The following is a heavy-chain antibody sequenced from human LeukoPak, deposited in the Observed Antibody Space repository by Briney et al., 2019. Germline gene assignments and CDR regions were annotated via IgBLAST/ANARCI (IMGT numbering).Heavy chain of an antibody. J-gene: IGHJ4*02. CDR3: ARGSGWLPDN. Sequence: SETLSLTCSVSGGSIGSYFWSWIRQPPGKGLEWIGNTYYAGRTNYNPSLKSRVTISVDTSKNQFSLSLTSVTAADTAVYYCARGSGWLPDNWGQGTLVTVSS. CDR2: TYYAGRT. D-gene: IGHD3-3*01. CDR1: GGSIGSYF. V-gene: IGHV4-59*01.